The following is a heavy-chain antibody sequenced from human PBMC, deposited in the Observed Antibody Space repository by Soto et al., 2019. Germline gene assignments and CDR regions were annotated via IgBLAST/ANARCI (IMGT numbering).Heavy chain of an antibody. CDR1: GFTFSSYA. V-gene: IGHV3-30-3*01. D-gene: IGHD6-19*01. J-gene: IGHJ6*02. Sequence: PVGSLRLSCASSGFTFSSYAMHCVRQAPGKGLEWVAVISYDGSNKYYADSVKGRFTISRDNSKNTLYLQMNSLRAEDTAVYYCARTIEVAGREVWGQGTTVTVSS. CDR3: ARTIEVAGREV. CDR2: ISYDGSNK.